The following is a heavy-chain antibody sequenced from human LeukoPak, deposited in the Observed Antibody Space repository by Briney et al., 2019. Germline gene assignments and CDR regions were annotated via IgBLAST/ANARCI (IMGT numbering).Heavy chain of an antibody. CDR2: ISANNGDT. J-gene: IGHJ4*02. D-gene: IGHD1-26*01. CDR3: ARESHVSREDS. Sequence: ASVKVSCKASGYTFTSYGISWVRQAPGQGLEWVGWISANNGDTDYAQKFQARVTMTTDTSTSTAYMELWSLRSDDTAVYYCARESHVSREDSWGQGTLVTVSS. CDR1: GYTFTSYG. V-gene: IGHV1-18*01.